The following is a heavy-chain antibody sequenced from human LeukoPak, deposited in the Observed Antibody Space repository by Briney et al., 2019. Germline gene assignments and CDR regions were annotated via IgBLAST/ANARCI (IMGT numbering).Heavy chain of an antibody. J-gene: IGHJ5*02. CDR2: ISNRGSET. CDR3: AKERDNYPNNWFDP. V-gene: IGHV3-23*01. D-gene: IGHD5-24*01. CDR1: GFTFSAYA. Sequence: GGCLRLSCAASGFTFSAYAMSWVRQAPGQGLEWVSAISNRGSETYYAESVKGRFTISRDNSKNTLYLQMKSLRADDTAVYYCAKERDNYPNNWFDPWGQGTLVTVSS.